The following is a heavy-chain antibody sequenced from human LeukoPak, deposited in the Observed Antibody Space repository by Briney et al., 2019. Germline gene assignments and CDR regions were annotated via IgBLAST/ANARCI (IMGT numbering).Heavy chain of an antibody. CDR3: AREGPRNWFDP. J-gene: IGHJ5*02. CDR2: IYYKGNT. V-gene: IGHV4-39*07. Sequence: SETLSLTCTVSGGSISSRSYYWGWIRQPPGKGLEWIGSIYYKGNTYLNPSLKSRVTMSVDRSKNQFSLKLSSVTAADTAVYYYAREGPRNWFDPWGQGTLVTVSS. CDR1: GGSISSRSYY.